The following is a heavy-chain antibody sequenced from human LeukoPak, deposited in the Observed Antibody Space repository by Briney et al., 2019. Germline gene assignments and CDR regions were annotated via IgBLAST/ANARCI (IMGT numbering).Heavy chain of an antibody. CDR3: VRDPGYSGYDFDTFDY. CDR2: ISYDGSNK. Sequence: GGSLRLSCAASGFTFSSYAMHWGRQAPGKGLEWVAVISYDGSNKYYADAVKGGFTIYRDNSKNKLYLQMKSLRAEDTAVYYCVRDPGYSGYDFDTFDYWGQGTLVTVSS. D-gene: IGHD5-12*01. CDR1: GFTFSSYA. J-gene: IGHJ4*02. V-gene: IGHV3-30-3*01.